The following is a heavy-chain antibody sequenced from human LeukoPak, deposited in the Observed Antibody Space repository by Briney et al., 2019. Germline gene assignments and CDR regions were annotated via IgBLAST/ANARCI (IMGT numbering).Heavy chain of an antibody. J-gene: IGHJ3*02. D-gene: IGHD3-22*01. CDR3: AIYDTEYGSSGSFSYAFDI. CDR1: RFTFSNYV. CDR2: ISYDGSDK. V-gene: IGHV3-30*03. Sequence: GGSLRLSCAASRFTFSNYVMQWVRQAPGKGLEWVAGISYDGSDKYYADSVKGRFTISRDNSKNTLYLQMNSLRAEDTAVYYWAIYDTEYGSSGSFSYAFDIWGQGTMVTVSS.